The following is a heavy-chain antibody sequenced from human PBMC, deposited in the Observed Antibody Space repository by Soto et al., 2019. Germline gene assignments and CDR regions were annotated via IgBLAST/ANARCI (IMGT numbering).Heavy chain of an antibody. CDR2: IKQDGSEQ. CDR3: ARDFDV. V-gene: IGHV3-7*01. J-gene: IGHJ2*01. CDR1: GFSFSAYW. Sequence: EVQLVESGGGLVQPGGSLRLSCEASGFSFSAYWMSWVRQAPGKGLEWVANIKQDGSEQYYVDFVKGRFTISRNNAKNSLYLQMNSLRAEDTAVFYCARDFDVWGRGTLVTVSS.